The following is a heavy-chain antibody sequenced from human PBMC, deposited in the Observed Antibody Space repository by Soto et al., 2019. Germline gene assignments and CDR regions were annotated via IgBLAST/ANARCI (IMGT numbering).Heavy chain of an antibody. V-gene: IGHV1-18*01. J-gene: IGHJ4*02. D-gene: IGHD1-26*01. Sequence: QVKLVQSGAEVKKPGASVKVSCKASGYTFTSYGISWVRQAPGQGLEWMGWISAYNGNTNYAQKLQGRATRTTDTATSTAYMALRSLRTADTAVSYCARDSPPPRGRGQGTLVTVSS. CDR1: GYTFTSYG. CDR3: ARDSPPPRG. CDR2: ISAYNGNT.